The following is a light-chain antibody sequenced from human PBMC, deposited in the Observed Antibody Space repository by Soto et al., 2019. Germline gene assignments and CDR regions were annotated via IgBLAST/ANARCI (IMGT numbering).Light chain of an antibody. CDR2: DAY. J-gene: IGKJ4*01. V-gene: IGKV1-5*01. Sequence: DIQMTQSPSILSASVGDRVTITCRAIQSIRSWLALDQQKPGQAPTLLIYDAYSLESGDPSRFSGRRSGTEFTLTIAGLQPEDFSTYYCQQYESYSPLTFGGGTKVEIK. CDR3: QQYESYSPLT. CDR1: QSIRSW.